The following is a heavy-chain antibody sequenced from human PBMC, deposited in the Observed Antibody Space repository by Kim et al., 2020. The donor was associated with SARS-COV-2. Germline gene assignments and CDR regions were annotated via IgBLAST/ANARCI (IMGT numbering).Heavy chain of an antibody. J-gene: IGHJ4*02. Sequence: GGSLRLSCAASRFTFSHDWMTWVRQAPGKGLEWVANINQDGSESYYVDSVKGRFTISRDNAKNSLYLQMNSLRVEDTAVYYCARSVFGDNYWGQGTLV. CDR2: INQDGSES. CDR1: RFTFSHDW. V-gene: IGHV3-7*01. D-gene: IGHD3-10*02. CDR3: ARSVFGDNY.